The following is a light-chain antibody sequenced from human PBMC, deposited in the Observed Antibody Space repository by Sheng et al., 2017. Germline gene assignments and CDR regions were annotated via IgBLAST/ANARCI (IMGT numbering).Light chain of an antibody. CDR3: QQYASSPLT. Sequence: IVLTQSPGTLSLSPGERATLSCRASQSVSSSSLAWYQQKPGQAPRLLIYGASSRATGIPNRFSGSGSGTDFTLTISRLEPEDFAVYYCQQYASSPLTFGGGTKVEI. CDR1: QSVSSSS. J-gene: IGKJ4*01. V-gene: IGKV3-20*01. CDR2: GAS.